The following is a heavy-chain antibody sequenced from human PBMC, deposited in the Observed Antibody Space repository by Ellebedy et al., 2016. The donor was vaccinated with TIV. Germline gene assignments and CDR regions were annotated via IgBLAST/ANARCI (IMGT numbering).Heavy chain of an antibody. CDR3: ARVVVPMIVVGTDAFDI. Sequence: ASVKVSCKASGYTFTSYYMHWVRQAPGQGLEWMGIINPSGGSTSYAQKFQGRVTMTRDTSISTAYMELSRLRSDDTAVYYCARVVVPMIVVGTDAFDIWGQGTMVTVSS. D-gene: IGHD3-22*01. CDR1: GYTFTSYY. J-gene: IGHJ3*02. CDR2: INPSGGST. V-gene: IGHV1-46*01.